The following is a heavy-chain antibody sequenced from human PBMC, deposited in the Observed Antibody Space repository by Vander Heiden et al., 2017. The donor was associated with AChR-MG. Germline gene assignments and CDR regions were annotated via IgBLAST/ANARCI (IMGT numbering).Heavy chain of an antibody. CDR2: ISGSGDTT. Sequence: GSLRLSCTASGFTFSSFAMSWVRQAPGKGLEWVSSISGSGDTTYYAASVKGRFTISRDNSKNTLYLQMNSLRAEDTALYYCAKPPDYDYAWGSYRSYDFDYWGQGTLVTV. CDR3: AKPPDYDYAWGSYRSYDFDY. D-gene: IGHD3-16*02. CDR1: GFTFSSFA. V-gene: IGHV3-23*01. J-gene: IGHJ4*02.